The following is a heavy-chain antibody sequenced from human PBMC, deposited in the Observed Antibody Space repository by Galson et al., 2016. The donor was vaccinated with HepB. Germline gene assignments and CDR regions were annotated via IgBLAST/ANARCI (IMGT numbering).Heavy chain of an antibody. CDR2: IDHSGST. CDR1: GGSISSHFW. D-gene: IGHD3-9*01. J-gene: IGHJ5*02. Sequence: SETLSLTCAVSGGSISSHFWWSWVRQPPGKGLEWIGEIDHSGSTNYNPSLKSRVTMSIDKSKNQFSLKLSSVTAADTAVYYCARGGTDGITIGFDPWGQGTLVTVSS. V-gene: IGHV4-4*02. CDR3: ARGGTDGITIGFDP.